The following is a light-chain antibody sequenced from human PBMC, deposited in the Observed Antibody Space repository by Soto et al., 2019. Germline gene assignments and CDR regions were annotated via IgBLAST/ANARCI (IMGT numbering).Light chain of an antibody. CDR2: AAS. J-gene: IGKJ4*01. V-gene: IGKV1-9*01. Sequence: DIQLTQSPSFLSASVGDRVTITCRASQGISSYLAWYQQKPGKAPELLIYAASTLQSGVPSRFSGSGSGTEFTLTISSLQPEDFATYYCQQANLFPLTFGGGTKVEIK. CDR3: QQANLFPLT. CDR1: QGISSY.